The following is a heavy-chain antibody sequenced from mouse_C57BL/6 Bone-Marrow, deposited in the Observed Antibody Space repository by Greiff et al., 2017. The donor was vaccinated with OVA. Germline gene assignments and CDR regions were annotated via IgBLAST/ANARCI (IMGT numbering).Heavy chain of an antibody. J-gene: IGHJ2*01. CDR2: IYPGSGNT. CDR1: GYTFTDYY. CDR3: AREGDSNYFFYFDD. D-gene: IGHD2-5*01. V-gene: IGHV1-76*01. Sequence: QVQLKQSGAELVRPGASVKLSCKASGYTFTDYYINWVKQRPGQGLEWIARIYPGSGNTYYNEKFKGKATLTAEKSSSTAYMQLSSLTSEDSAVYFCAREGDSNYFFYFDDWGQGTTLTVAS.